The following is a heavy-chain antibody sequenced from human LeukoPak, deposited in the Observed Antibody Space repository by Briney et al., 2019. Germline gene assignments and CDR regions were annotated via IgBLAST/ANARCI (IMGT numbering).Heavy chain of an antibody. Sequence: LPETLSLTCTVSGGSISSYYWSWLRQPLGKGLEWIGYIYYSGSTNYNPSLKSRVTISVDTSKNQFSLNLSSVTAADTAVYYCARGPPGKENAFDRWGQGTMVTVSS. CDR2: IYYSGST. V-gene: IGHV4-59*01. CDR3: ARGPPGKENAFDR. J-gene: IGHJ3*01. CDR1: GGSISSYY. D-gene: IGHD2-2*01.